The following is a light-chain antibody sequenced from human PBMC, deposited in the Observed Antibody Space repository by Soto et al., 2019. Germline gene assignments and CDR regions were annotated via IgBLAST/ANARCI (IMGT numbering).Light chain of an antibody. CDR3: HQLESYPIT. Sequence: DIPMTQSPSTLSASVGDRVTITCRASQSITTWLAWYQQKPGKAPRLLIYKATNLQSGVPSRFRGSGSGTEFSLTISSLQPEDFATDYCHQLESYPITFGQGTRLEIK. CDR1: QSITTW. J-gene: IGKJ5*01. CDR2: KAT. V-gene: IGKV1-5*03.